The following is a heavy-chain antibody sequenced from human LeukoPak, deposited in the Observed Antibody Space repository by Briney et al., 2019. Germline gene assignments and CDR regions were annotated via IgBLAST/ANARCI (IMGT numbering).Heavy chain of an antibody. CDR1: GFTFSSHS. J-gene: IGHJ4*02. Sequence: PGGSLRLSCAASGFTFSSHSMNWVRQAPGKGLEWISYISSSSSARYYADSVKGRFTISRDDARNSLYLQMSSLRAEDTAVYYCARVYGDYAHYYFDYWGQGTLVTVSS. D-gene: IGHD4-17*01. CDR3: ARVYGDYAHYYFDY. V-gene: IGHV3-48*01. CDR2: ISSSSSAR.